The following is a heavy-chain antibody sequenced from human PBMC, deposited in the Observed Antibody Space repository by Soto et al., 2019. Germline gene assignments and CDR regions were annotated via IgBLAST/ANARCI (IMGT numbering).Heavy chain of an antibody. CDR1: GGSISSYY. D-gene: IGHD1-1*01. CDR2: IYYSGST. J-gene: IGHJ4*02. V-gene: IGHV4-59*01. CDR3: ARVKTGTGHDY. Sequence: SETLSLTCTVSGGSISSYYWSWIRQPPGKGLEWIGYIYYSGSTNYNPSLKSRVTISVDTSKNQFSLKLSSVTAADTAVYYCARVKTGTGHDYWGQGTLVTVSS.